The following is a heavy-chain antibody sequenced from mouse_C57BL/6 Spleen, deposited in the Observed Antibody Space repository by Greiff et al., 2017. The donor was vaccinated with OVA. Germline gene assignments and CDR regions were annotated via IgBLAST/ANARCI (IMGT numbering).Heavy chain of an antibody. D-gene: IGHD2-4*01. CDR3: ARTAYDYDDY. V-gene: IGHV1-82*01. CDR1: GYAFSSSW. CDR2: IYPGDGDT. Sequence: QVQLKQSGPELVKPGASVKISCKASGYAFSSSWMNWVKQRPGKGLEWIGRIYPGDGDTNYNGKFKGKATLTADKSSSTAYMQLSSLTSEDSAVYFWARTAYDYDDYWGQGTTLRVSS. J-gene: IGHJ2*01.